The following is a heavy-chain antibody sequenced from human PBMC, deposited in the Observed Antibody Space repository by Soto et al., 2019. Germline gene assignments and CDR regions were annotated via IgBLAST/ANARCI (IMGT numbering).Heavy chain of an antibody. D-gene: IGHD3-10*01. CDR1: GGSFSSNY. CDR3: ATSLWFGTQPEI. CDR2: ISPSGTT. V-gene: IGHV4-34*01. Sequence: QVQLQQWGAGLLKPSETLSLTCAVYGGSFSSNYWTWFRQPPGKGLEWIGEISPSGTTKYIPSLKSRGTISVDTSRKQFFLKVTSVSAADTAVYYCATSLWFGTQPEIWGPGTLVTVSS. J-gene: IGHJ4*02.